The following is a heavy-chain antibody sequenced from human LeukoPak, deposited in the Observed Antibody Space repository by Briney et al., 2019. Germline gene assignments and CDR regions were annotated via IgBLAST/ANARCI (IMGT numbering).Heavy chain of an antibody. V-gene: IGHV4-38-2*02. CDR2: IYHSGST. CDR1: GYSISSGYY. Sequence: SETLSLTCAVSGYSISSGYYWGWIRQPPGKGLEWIGSIYHSGSTYYNPSLKSRVTISVDTSKNQFPLKLSSVTAADTAVYYCARDGGPPGFDYWGQGTLVTVSS. J-gene: IGHJ4*02. CDR3: ARDGGPPGFDY. D-gene: IGHD3-16*01.